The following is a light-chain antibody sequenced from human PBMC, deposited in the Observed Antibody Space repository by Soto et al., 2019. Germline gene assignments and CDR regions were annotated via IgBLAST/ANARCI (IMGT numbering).Light chain of an antibody. CDR2: AAS. CDR1: QAIYHY. Sequence: DIQVTQSPSSLSASVGDRVTITCRASQAIYHYLAWFQQMPGKAPKPLLYAASSLQSGVPPKFSGSGFGTDFTLTISGLQPEDSATYYCQQYNSFPYTFGQGTKVEIK. J-gene: IGKJ2*01. CDR3: QQYNSFPYT. V-gene: IGKV1-16*02.